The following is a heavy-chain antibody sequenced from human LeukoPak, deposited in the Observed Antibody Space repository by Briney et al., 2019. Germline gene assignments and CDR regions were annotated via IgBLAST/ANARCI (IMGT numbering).Heavy chain of an antibody. D-gene: IGHD6-13*01. CDR1: GFTLSSYA. J-gene: IGHJ4*02. V-gene: IGHV3-23*01. CDR3: AKQSAGSAAWYSLHYDF. CDR2: VDGGGGGT. Sequence: GGSLRLSCAASGFTLSSYAMTWVRQAPGRGLEWVSSVDGGGGGTYYADSVKGRFTISRDNSKDTLYLQMNGLRAEDTAVYFCAKQSAGSAAWYSLHYDFWGRGTLVTVSS.